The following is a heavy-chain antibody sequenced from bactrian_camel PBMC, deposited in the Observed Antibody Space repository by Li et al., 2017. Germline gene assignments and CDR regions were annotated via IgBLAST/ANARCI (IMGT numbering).Heavy chain of an antibody. CDR3: VAEKWCQILNGRLRADFRY. J-gene: IGHJ6*01. D-gene: IGHD1*01. V-gene: IGHV3S53*01. Sequence: QLVESGGGSVQAGGSLNLSCTASRHTACMGWFRRAAGKQREGVAQLDASGTTTYADSVKGRFTISRDNGKNTLYLQMNSLKPEDTGTYYCVAEKWCQILNGRLRADFRYWGQGTQVTVS. CDR1: RHTAC. CDR2: LDASGTT.